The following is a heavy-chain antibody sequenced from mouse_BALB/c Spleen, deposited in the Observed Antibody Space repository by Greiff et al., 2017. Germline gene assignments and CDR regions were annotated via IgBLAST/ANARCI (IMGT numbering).Heavy chain of an antibody. CDR3: ARQVSYAMDY. CDR1: GFTFSSYA. J-gene: IGHJ4*01. Sequence: EVKLVESGGGLVKPGGSLKLSCAASGFTFSSYAMSWVRQTPEKRLEWVATSSSGGSYTYYTDSVKGRFTISRDNAKNTLYLRMSSLNSEDTAMYYCARQVSYAMDYWGQGTSVTVSS. V-gene: IGHV5-9-3*01. CDR2: SSSGGSYT.